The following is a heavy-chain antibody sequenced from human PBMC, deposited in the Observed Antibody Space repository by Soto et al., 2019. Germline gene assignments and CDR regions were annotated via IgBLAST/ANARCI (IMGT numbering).Heavy chain of an antibody. CDR1: GGTFSSYA. CDR2: IIPIFGTA. CDR3: ARDRLLWFGGSLPYYYYGMDV. V-gene: IGHV1-69*13. Sequence: RASVKVSCKASGGTFSSYAISWVRQAPGQGLEWMGGIIPIFGTANYAQKFQGRVTITADESTSTAYMELSSLRSEDTAVYYCARDRLLWFGGSLPYYYYGMDVWGQGTTVTASS. J-gene: IGHJ6*02. D-gene: IGHD3-10*01.